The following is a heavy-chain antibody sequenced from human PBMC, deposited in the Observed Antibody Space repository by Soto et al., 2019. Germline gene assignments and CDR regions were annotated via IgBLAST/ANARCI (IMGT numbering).Heavy chain of an antibody. J-gene: IGHJ6*02. CDR3: FMENHFSYHGMDV. Sequence: GGSLRLSCAGSGFAFSGSTIHWVRQASGKGLEWVGRIRSKANSYATAYAASVKGRFIISRDDSKTTAYLQMSSLKIEDTAVYYCFMENHFSYHGMDVWGLGTTVTVSS. CDR1: GFAFSGST. V-gene: IGHV3-73*01. CDR2: IRSKANSYAT. D-gene: IGHD3-3*01.